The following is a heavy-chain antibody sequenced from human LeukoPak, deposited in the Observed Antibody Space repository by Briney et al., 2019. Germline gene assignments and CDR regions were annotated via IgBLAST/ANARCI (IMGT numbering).Heavy chain of an antibody. CDR1: GFTFSSDA. CDR2: INYSGGST. Sequence: PGGSLRLSCAASGFTFSSDAMSWVRQAPGEGLEWVSTINYSGGSTHYADSVKGRFTISRDNSKNTLYLQMNSLRVEDTAVYYCANRPGWRAFDSWGQGTLVTVSS. J-gene: IGHJ4*02. CDR3: ANRPGWRAFDS. V-gene: IGHV3-23*01.